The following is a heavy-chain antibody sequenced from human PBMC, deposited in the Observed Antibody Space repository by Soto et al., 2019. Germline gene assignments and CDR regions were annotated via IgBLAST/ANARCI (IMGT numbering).Heavy chain of an antibody. CDR1: GFTFSSYS. D-gene: IGHD6-13*01. Sequence: NPGGSLRLSCAASGFTFSSYSMNWVRQAPGKGLEWVSSISSSSSYIYYADSVKGRFTISRDNAKNSLYLQMNSLRAEDTAVYYCARDDAAGTLXFDYWAQRTLVTVSS. CDR2: ISSSSSYI. V-gene: IGHV3-21*01. CDR3: ARDDAAGTLXFDY. J-gene: IGHJ4*02.